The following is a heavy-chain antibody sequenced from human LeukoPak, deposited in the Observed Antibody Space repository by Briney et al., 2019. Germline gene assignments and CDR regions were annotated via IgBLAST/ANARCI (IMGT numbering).Heavy chain of an antibody. Sequence: GGSLRLSCAASGFSFSSYWMTWVRQAPGKGLEWVANIKQDGSQKYYVDSVKSRFTISRDNAKNSLYLQMNSLRAEDTAVYYCVSTGSQLAYWGQETLVTVSS. CDR3: VSTGSQLAY. V-gene: IGHV3-7*01. CDR2: IKQDGSQK. J-gene: IGHJ4*02. D-gene: IGHD2-2*01. CDR1: GFSFSSYW.